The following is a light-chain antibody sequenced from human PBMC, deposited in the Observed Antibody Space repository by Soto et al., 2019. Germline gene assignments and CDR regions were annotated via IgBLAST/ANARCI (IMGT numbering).Light chain of an antibody. CDR1: QSVSSNY. CDR2: GAS. J-gene: IGKJ3*01. Sequence: EIVLTQSPGTLSLSPGERATLSCRASQSVSSNYLAWYQQKPGQAPRLLIYGASSMATGIPDRFSGSGSGTDFTLTISRLEPEDFAVYYCQQYGSSPGAFGPGTEVDIK. CDR3: QQYGSSPGA. V-gene: IGKV3-20*01.